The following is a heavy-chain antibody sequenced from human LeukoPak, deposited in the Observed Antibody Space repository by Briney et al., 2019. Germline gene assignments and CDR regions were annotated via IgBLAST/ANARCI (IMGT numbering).Heavy chain of an antibody. CDR3: ARTLFLRYGEDGMDV. CDR2: INPSGGST. Sequence: ASVKVSCKASGYTFTNYYMYWVRQAPGQGLEWMGTINPSGGSTIYAQKFQGRVTMTRDTSTSTVYMELSSLRSEDTAVYYCARTLFLRYGEDGMDVWGQGTTVTVSS. D-gene: IGHD4-17*01. CDR1: GYTFTNYY. J-gene: IGHJ6*02. V-gene: IGHV1-46*01.